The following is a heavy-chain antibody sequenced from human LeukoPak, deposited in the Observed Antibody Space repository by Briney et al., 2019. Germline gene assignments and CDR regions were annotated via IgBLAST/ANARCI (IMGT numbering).Heavy chain of an antibody. D-gene: IGHD3-16*02. J-gene: IGHJ4*02. CDR3: AKVSGRVWGSYRYFDY. Sequence: GGSLRLSXAASGFTFSSYAMSWVCQAPGKGLEWVSAISGSGGSTYHADSVKGRFTISRDNSKNTPYLQMNSLRAEDTAVYYCAKVSGRVWGSYRYFDYWGQGTLVTVSS. CDR2: ISGSGGST. V-gene: IGHV3-23*01. CDR1: GFTFSSYA.